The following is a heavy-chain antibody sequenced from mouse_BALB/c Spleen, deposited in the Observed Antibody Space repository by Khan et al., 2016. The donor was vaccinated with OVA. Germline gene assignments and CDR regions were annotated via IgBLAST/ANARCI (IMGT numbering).Heavy chain of an antibody. CDR1: GFTFSSFG. V-gene: IGHV5-17*02. Sequence: EVELVESGGGLVQPGGSRKLSCAASGFTFSSFGMFWIRQAPEKGLEWVAYISSGSSTFYYADTVKGRFTISRDNPKNTLLLQMTSLRSEDTAMYYCARILGIYAMDYWGQGTSVTVSS. CDR3: ARILGIYAMDY. CDR2: ISSGSSTF. D-gene: IGHD1-1*02. J-gene: IGHJ4*01.